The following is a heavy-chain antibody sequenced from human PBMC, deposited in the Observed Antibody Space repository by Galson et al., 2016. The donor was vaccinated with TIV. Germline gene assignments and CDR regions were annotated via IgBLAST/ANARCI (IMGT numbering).Heavy chain of an antibody. CDR1: GFTFCSFG. J-gene: IGHJ6*02. CDR3: ASGDVAHTYYFYGMDV. Sequence: LRLSCAASGFTFCSFGMHWVRQAPGKGLEWVALIRYDGSRRYYADSVMGRFTISRDDSKNTLDLQMNGLRRDDSTVYYCASGDVAHTYYFYGMDVWGQGTTFTVSS. V-gene: IGHV3-30*02. D-gene: IGHD7-27*01. CDR2: IRYDGSRR.